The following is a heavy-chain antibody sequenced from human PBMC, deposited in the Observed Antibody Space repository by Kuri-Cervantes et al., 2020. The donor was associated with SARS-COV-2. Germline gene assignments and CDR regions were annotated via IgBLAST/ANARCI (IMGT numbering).Heavy chain of an antibody. CDR1: GYTFTSYD. J-gene: IGHJ3*02. V-gene: IGHV1-69*13. Sequence: SVKVSCKASGYTFTSYDINWVRQAPGQGLEWMGGIIPIFGTANYAQKFQGRVTITADESTSTAYMERSRLRSDDTAVYYCARAGLSSSGAFDIWGQGTMVTVSS. D-gene: IGHD6-6*01. CDR2: IIPIFGTA. CDR3: ARAGLSSSGAFDI.